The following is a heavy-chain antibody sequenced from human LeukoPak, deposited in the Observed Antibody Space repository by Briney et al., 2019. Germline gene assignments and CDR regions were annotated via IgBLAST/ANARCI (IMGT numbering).Heavy chain of an antibody. CDR3: AKVGAGRYDAFDI. J-gene: IGHJ3*02. V-gene: IGHV1-46*01. Sequence: ASVKVSCKASGYTFTSYYMHWVRQAPGQGLEWMGIINPSGGSTSYAQKFQGRVTMTRDTSISTAYMELSRLRSDDTAVYYCAKVGAGRYDAFDIWGQGTMVTVSS. CDR1: GYTFTSYY. CDR2: INPSGGST. D-gene: IGHD4/OR15-4a*01.